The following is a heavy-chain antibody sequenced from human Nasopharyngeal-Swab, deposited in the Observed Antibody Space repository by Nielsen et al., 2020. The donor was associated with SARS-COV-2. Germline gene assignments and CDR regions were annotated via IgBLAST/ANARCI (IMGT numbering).Heavy chain of an antibody. CDR1: GFTFSKYW. CDR2: MNSDGSST. J-gene: IGHJ4*02. CDR3: ARESIAVAGGGDY. V-gene: IGHV3-74*03. D-gene: IGHD6-19*01. Sequence: GESLKISCAASGFTFSKYWMYWVRQAPGKGLVWVSRMNSDGSSTTYADFVKGRFTISRDNAKNTLYLQMNSLRAEDTAVYYCARESIAVAGGGDYWGQGTLVTVSS.